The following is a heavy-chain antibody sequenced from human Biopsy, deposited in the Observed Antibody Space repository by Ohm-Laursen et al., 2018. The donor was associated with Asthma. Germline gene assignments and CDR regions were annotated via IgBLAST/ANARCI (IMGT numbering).Heavy chain of an antibody. V-gene: IGHV1-69*13. Sequence: SVKVSCKSLGGTFNTYVIGRARQAPGQGLEWMGGLNPVFGTPTYPQKFQDRVTITADDSTSTVYMELSSLRSEDAAVYYCARRAGSCISRTCYALDFWGQGTLVTVSS. J-gene: IGHJ4*02. CDR3: ARRAGSCISRTCYALDF. D-gene: IGHD2-2*01. CDR1: GGTFNTYV. CDR2: LNPVFGTP.